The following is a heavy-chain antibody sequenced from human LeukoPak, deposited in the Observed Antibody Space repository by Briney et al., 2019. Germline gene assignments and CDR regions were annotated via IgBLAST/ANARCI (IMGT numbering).Heavy chain of an antibody. Sequence: SVKVSCKASAGTFSSYAISWVRQAPGQGLEWMGGIIPIFGTANYAQKFQGRVTITADESTSTAYMELSSLRSEDTAVYYCARVPGYSGYDYWYYFDYWGQGTLVTVSS. J-gene: IGHJ4*02. CDR3: ARVPGYSGYDYWYYFDY. CDR2: IIPIFGTA. D-gene: IGHD5-12*01. V-gene: IGHV1-69*01. CDR1: AGTFSSYA.